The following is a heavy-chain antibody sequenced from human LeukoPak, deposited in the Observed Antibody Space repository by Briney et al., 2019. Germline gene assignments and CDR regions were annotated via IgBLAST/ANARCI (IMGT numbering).Heavy chain of an antibody. J-gene: IGHJ4*02. V-gene: IGHV1-69*04. Sequence: ASEKVSCKASGGTFSSYAISWVRQAPGQGLEWMGRIIPILGIANYAQKFQGRVTITADKSTSTAYMELSSLRSEDTAVYYCARDRGSYYYDSSGYYSSLDYWGQGTLVTVSS. CDR1: GGTFSSYA. CDR2: IIPILGIA. D-gene: IGHD3-22*01. CDR3: ARDRGSYYYDSSGYYSSLDY.